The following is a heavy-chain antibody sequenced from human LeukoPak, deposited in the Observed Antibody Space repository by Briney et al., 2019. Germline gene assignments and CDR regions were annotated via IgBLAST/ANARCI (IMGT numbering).Heavy chain of an antibody. J-gene: IGHJ6*02. CDR1: GYTFTSYY. D-gene: IGHD4-11*01. CDR3: ARDRQDYCNGMDV. V-gene: IGHV1-46*01. Sequence: ASVKVSFKASGYTFTSYYIHWVRQASGQGLEWMGVINPSGGRTTYAQKFQGRVTMTRDTSTSTVYMELSSLRSEDTAVYYCARDRQDYCNGMDVWGQGTTVTVSS. CDR2: INPSGGRT.